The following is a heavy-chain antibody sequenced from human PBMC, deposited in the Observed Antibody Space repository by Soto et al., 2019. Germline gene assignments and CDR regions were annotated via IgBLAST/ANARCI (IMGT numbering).Heavy chain of an antibody. Sequence: QVQLQESGPGLVRPSETLSLTCTVSGDSIGSYYWSWIRLLPGKGLEWIAYIYDSGSTNFHPSLKSRVSISVDKSKSQISLTLSSVTAADTAVYYCARGDPKKGPHDFWGQGILVSVSA. CDR3: ARGDPKKGPHDF. V-gene: IGHV4-59*01. CDR2: IYDSGST. D-gene: IGHD3-16*01. CDR1: GDSIGSYY. J-gene: IGHJ4*02.